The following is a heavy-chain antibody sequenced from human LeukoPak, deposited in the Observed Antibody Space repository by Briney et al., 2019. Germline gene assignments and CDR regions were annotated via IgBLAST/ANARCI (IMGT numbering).Heavy chain of an antibody. J-gene: IGHJ4*02. CDR3: ARGHTAVTRHFDF. CDR1: GFTFNMYW. V-gene: IGHV3-21*01. Sequence: GGSLRLSCAASGFTFNMYWMNWVRQAPGKGLEWVSIISSGSSAIFSADALKGRFTISRDDAKNLLYLDMNSLRAEDTAVYYCARGHTAVTRHFDFWGQGTLVTVSS. D-gene: IGHD4-17*01. CDR2: ISSGSSAI.